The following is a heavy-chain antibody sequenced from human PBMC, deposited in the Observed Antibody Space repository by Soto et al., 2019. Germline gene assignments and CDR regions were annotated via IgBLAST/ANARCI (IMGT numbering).Heavy chain of an antibody. J-gene: IGHJ4*02. V-gene: IGHV4-34*02. CDR1: GGSFTGSY. Sequence: QVQLQQTGAGLLKPSETLSLTCVVSGGSFTGSYWSWIRQPPGKGLEWLGEINHSGSTNYKSSLMSRLTISADTSKNQFSLKLSSVTAADTAVYYCARSYTGSKLDYWGQGTPVTVSS. CDR3: ARSYTGSKLDY. D-gene: IGHD2-8*02. CDR2: INHSGST.